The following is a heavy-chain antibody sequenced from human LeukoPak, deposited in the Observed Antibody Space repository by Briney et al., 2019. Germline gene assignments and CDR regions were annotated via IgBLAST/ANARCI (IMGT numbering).Heavy chain of an antibody. J-gene: IGHJ4*02. CDR2: ISGSGGST. Sequence: GGSLRLSCAASGFTFSSYAMSWVRRAPGKGLEWVSAISGSGGSTYYADSVKGRFTISRDNSKNTLYLQMNSLRAEDTAVYYCAKQDYDILTGYPLYYFDYWGQGTLVTVSS. CDR3: AKQDYDILTGYPLYYFDY. D-gene: IGHD3-9*01. CDR1: GFTFSSYA. V-gene: IGHV3-23*01.